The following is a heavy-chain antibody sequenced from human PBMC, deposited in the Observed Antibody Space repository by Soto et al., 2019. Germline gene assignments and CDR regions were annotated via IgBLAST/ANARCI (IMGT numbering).Heavy chain of an antibody. CDR3: AKDTPLFRWLVAQATNWFDP. J-gene: IGHJ5*02. V-gene: IGHV3-23*01. D-gene: IGHD6-19*01. CDR1: GFTFSSYA. CDR2: ISGSGGST. Sequence: EVPLLESGGGLVQPGGSLRLSCAASGFTFSSYAMSWVRQAPGKGLEWVSAISGSGGSTYYADSVKGRFTISRDNSKITLHLQMNSLRAEDTAVYYCAKDTPLFRWLVAQATNWFDPWGQGTLVTVSS.